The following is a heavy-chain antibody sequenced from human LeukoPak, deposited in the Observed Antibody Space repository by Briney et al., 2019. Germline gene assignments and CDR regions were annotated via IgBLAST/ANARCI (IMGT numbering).Heavy chain of an antibody. V-gene: IGHV3-15*01. CDR1: GFTFSNAW. Sequence: AGGSLRLSCAASGFTFSNAWMSWVRQAPRKGLEWVGRIKTKTDGGTTDYTAPVKGRFTISRDDSKNTLYLQMNSLKTEDTAVYYCTTVGAAYEGSGYFWGQGTLVTVSS. J-gene: IGHJ4*02. CDR3: TTVGAAYEGSGYF. CDR2: IKTKTDGGTT. D-gene: IGHD3-22*01.